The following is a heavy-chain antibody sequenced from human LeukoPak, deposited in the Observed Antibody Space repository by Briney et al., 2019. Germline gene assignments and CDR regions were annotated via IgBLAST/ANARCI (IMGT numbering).Heavy chain of an antibody. D-gene: IGHD4/OR15-4a*01. CDR3: ARRAGAYSHPYDY. Sequence: PGGSLRLSCAASGFTFSSYSMNWVRQAPGKGLEWVSYIRSSSGSIYYADSVQGRFTMSRDDAKNSLYLQMNSLRAEDTAVYYCARRAGAYSHPYDYWGQGTLVTVSS. J-gene: IGHJ4*02. CDR1: GFTFSSYS. CDR2: IRSSSGSI. V-gene: IGHV3-48*01.